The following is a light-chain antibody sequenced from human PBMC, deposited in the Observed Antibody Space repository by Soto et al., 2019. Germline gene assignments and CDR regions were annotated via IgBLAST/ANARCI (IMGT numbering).Light chain of an antibody. Sequence: DIQLTQAPSTLSASVGDRVTITCRASQSITSWLAWYQQKPGKAPKLLIYKASSLESGVPSRFSGSGSGTEFTLTISSLQPDDFATYYCQHYNSYPWTFGQGTKV. J-gene: IGKJ1*01. CDR2: KAS. CDR1: QSITSW. V-gene: IGKV1-5*03. CDR3: QHYNSYPWT.